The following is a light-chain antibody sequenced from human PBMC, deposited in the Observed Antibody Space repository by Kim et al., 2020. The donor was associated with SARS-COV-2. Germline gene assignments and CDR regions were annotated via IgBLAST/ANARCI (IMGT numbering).Light chain of an antibody. CDR3: QHYNGFPFT. CDR2: SAS. V-gene: IGKV1-16*02. J-gene: IGKJ4*01. Sequence: ASVGYKVTITCRASQGIGNFLTWYQEKPGKAPKSLIYSASILQSGVPSKFRGSGSGTDFTLTISSLQPEDFATYYCQHYNGFPFTFGGGTKVEIK. CDR1: QGIGNF.